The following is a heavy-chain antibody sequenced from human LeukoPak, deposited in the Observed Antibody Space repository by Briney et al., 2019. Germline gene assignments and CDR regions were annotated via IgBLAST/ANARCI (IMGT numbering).Heavy chain of an antibody. CDR3: AKAPVTTCRGAFCYPFDY. Sequence: GGSLRLSCAASGFIFSNYAMHWVRQAPGKGLEWVALISSDGSKIYYADSVKGRFTISRDNSRNTLYLQMNRLRPEDAAVYYCAKAPVTTCRGAFCYPFDYWGLGTLVTVSS. J-gene: IGHJ4*02. D-gene: IGHD2-15*01. CDR2: ISSDGSKI. V-gene: IGHV3-30*04. CDR1: GFIFSNYA.